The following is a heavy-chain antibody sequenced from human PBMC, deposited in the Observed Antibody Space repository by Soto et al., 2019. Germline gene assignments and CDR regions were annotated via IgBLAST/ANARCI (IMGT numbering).Heavy chain of an antibody. V-gene: IGHV3-48*03. J-gene: IGHJ6*02. CDR1: GFTFSGYE. CDR3: ARDRGWYGPPDV. Sequence: EVQLVESGGGLVQPGGSLRLSCAASGFTFSGYEMNWVRQAPGKGLEWVSYISGSSGYTGYADSVKGRFTISRDNAKNSLYLQMNSLRVEDTAVYYCARDRGWYGPPDVWGQGTTVTVSS. D-gene: IGHD2-15*01. CDR2: ISGSSGYT.